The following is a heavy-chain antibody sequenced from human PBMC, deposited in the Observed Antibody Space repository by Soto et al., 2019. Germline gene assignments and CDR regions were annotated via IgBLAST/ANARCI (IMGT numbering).Heavy chain of an antibody. CDR3: GRMDMTTVTTDALDI. D-gene: IGHD4-17*01. CDR2: ISYDGSNK. CDR1: GFTFSSYA. V-gene: IGHV3-30-3*01. Sequence: HPGGSLRLSCAASGFTFSSYAMHWVRQAPGKGLEWVAVISYDGSNKYYADSVKGRFTISRDTSKNTLYLQMNSLRAEDTAVYYCGRMDMTTVTTDALDIGGQGTMVTVSS. J-gene: IGHJ3*02.